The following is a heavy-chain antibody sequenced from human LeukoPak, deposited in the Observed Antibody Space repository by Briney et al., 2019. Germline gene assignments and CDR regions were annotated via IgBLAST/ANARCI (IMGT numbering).Heavy chain of an antibody. CDR3: ARDSGNHYYDSSEIDY. V-gene: IGHV3-21*01. CDR1: GFTFSSYS. D-gene: IGHD3-22*01. J-gene: IGHJ4*02. CDR2: ISSSSSYI. Sequence: KPGGSLRLSCAASGFTFSSYSMNWVRQAPGKGLEWVSSISSSSSYIYYADSVKGRFTISRDNAKNSLYLQMNSLRAEDTAVYYCARDSGNHYYDSSEIDYWGQGTLVTVSS.